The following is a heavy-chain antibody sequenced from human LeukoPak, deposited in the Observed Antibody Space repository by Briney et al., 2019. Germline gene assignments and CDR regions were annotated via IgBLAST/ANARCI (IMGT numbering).Heavy chain of an antibody. CDR3: ARHAEVAALSWFDP. CDR1: GYGFTSYW. J-gene: IGHJ5*02. V-gene: IGHV5-51*01. Sequence: GESLKISCKGSGYGFTSYWIGWVRQMPGKGLEWMGIIYPGDSDTRYSPSFQGQVTISADKSISAAYLQWSSLKASDTAMYYCARHAEVAALSWFDPWGQGTLVTVSS. CDR2: IYPGDSDT. D-gene: IGHD6-25*01.